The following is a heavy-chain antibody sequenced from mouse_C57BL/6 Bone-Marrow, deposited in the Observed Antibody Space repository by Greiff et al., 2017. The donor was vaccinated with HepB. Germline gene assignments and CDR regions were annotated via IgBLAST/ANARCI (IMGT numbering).Heavy chain of an antibody. CDR1: GYAFSSSW. CDR2: IYPGDGDT. V-gene: IGHV1-82*01. Sequence: QVQLQQSGPELVKPGASVKISCKASGYAFSSSWMNWVKQRPGKGLEWIGRIYPGDGDTNYNGKFKGKATLTADKSSSTASMQLSSLTSADSAVSFCARSGLTGTFAYWGQGTLVTVSA. J-gene: IGHJ3*01. D-gene: IGHD4-1*01. CDR3: ARSGLTGTFAY.